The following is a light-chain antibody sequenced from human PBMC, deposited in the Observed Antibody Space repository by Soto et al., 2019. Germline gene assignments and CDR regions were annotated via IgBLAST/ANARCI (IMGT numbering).Light chain of an antibody. J-gene: IGKJ1*01. CDR1: QGIRNE. CDR3: LQDSKYPRT. CDR2: AAS. Sequence: AIQMTQSPSSLSASVGDRVTITCRASQGIRNELGWYQQRPGKAPKLLIYAASTLESGVPSRFSAGGSGTDFTLTISSLRPEDFATYYCLQDSKYPRTFGQGTKVEIK. V-gene: IGKV1-6*01.